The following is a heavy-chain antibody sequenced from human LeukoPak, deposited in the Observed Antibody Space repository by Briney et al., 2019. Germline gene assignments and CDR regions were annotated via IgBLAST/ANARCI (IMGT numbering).Heavy chain of an antibody. CDR3: ARARQWQQLDTGYMDV. CDR2: ISAYNGNT. V-gene: IGHV1-18*01. Sequence: ASVKVSCKASGYTFTNYGVSWVRQAPGQGLEWMGWISAYNGNTNYAHQLQGRVTMTTDASTRTAYMELRSLRSDDTAVYYCARARQWQQLDTGYMDVWGKGTTVTVSS. D-gene: IGHD6-13*01. J-gene: IGHJ6*03. CDR1: GYTFTNYG.